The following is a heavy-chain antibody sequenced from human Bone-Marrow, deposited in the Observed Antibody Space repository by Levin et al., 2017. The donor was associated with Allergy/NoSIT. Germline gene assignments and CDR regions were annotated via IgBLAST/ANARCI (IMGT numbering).Heavy chain of an antibody. D-gene: IGHD3-22*01. V-gene: IGHV3-74*01. CDR3: ARGYPLTMIVVVIDNWFDP. CDR1: GFTFSSYW. Sequence: PGGSLRLSCAASGFTFSSYWMHWVRQAPGKGLVWVSRINSDGSSTSYADSVKGRFTISRDNAKNTLYLQMNSLRAEDTAVYYCARGYPLTMIVVVIDNWFDPWGQGTLVTVSS. J-gene: IGHJ5*02. CDR2: INSDGSST.